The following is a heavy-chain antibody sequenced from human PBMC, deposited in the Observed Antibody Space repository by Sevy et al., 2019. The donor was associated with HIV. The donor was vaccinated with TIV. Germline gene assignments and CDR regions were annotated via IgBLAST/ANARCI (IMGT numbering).Heavy chain of an antibody. CDR2: ISWNSGAI. J-gene: IGHJ3*02. CDR1: GFTISDYA. Sequence: GGSLRLSCAASGFTISDYAMHWVRLVPGKGLEWVSGISWNSGAIGYADSVKGRFTISRDNAKNSLHLQMNSLRVEDTALYYCGRAQGYCVVNSCFGGSINAFDIWGQGTMVTVSS. V-gene: IGHV3-9*01. CDR3: GRAQGYCVVNSCFGGSINAFDI. D-gene: IGHD2-2*01.